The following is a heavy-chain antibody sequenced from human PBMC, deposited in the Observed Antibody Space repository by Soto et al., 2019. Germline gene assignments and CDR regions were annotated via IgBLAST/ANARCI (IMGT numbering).Heavy chain of an antibody. J-gene: IGHJ4*02. CDR2: INHSGST. V-gene: IGHV4-34*01. Sequence: QVQLQQWGAGLLKPSETLSLTCAVCGGSFSGYYWNWIRQPPGKGLEWIGEINHSGSTNYNPSLKSRVTISVDTSKNQFSLRLSSVTAADTAVYYCAIGYGRNFDYWGQGTLVTVSS. CDR1: GGSFSGYY. CDR3: AIGYGRNFDY. D-gene: IGHD3-10*01.